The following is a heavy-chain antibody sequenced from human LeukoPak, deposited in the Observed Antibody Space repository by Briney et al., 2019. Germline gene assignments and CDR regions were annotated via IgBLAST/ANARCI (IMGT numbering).Heavy chain of an antibody. J-gene: IGHJ6*03. CDR2: INHSGST. Sequence: PSGTLSLTCAVYGGSFSGYYWSWIRQPPGKGLEWIGEINHSGSTNYNPSLKSRVTISVDTSKNQFSLKLSSVTAADTAVYYCARALRLGVDYYYMDVWGKGTTVTVSS. D-gene: IGHD2-2*01. V-gene: IGHV4-34*01. CDR1: GGSFSGYY. CDR3: ARALRLGVDYYYMDV.